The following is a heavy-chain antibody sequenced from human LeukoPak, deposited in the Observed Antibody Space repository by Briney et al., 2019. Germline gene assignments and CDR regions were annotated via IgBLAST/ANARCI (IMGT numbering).Heavy chain of an antibody. CDR2: IYYSGST. CDR1: GGSISSYY. V-gene: IGHV4-59*01. CDR3: ARGSIAARNDAFDI. Sequence: PSETLSLTCTVSGGSISSYYWSWIRQPPGKGLEWIGYIYYSGSTNYNPSLKSRVTISLETSENQFSLKLRSVTAADTAVYYCARGSIAARNDAFDIWGQGTMVTVSS. J-gene: IGHJ3*02. D-gene: IGHD6-6*01.